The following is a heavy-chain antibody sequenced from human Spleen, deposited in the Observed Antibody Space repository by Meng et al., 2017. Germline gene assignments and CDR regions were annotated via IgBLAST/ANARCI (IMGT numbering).Heavy chain of an antibody. V-gene: IGHV2-5*02. J-gene: IGHJ4*02. Sequence: QITLKESGPTLVKPTQTLTLTCTFSGFSLSTSGVGVGWIRQPPGKALEWLALIYWDDDKRFSPSLKSRLTVTKDTSKNQVVLTMTNMDPVDIATYYCAHRRSPSQCFDYWGQGTLVTVSS. CDR3: AHRRSPSQCFDY. CDR1: GFSLSTSGVG. CDR2: IYWDDDK. D-gene: IGHD6-6*01.